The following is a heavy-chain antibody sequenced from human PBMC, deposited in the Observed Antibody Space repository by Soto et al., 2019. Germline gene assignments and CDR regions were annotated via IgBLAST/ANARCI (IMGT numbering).Heavy chain of an antibody. V-gene: IGHV3-49*04. D-gene: IGHD6-19*01. J-gene: IGHJ4*02. Sequence: GGSLRLSCTASGFTFGYYAMSWVRQAPGKGLEWVGFIRSKAYGGTTEYAASVKGRFTISRDDSKSIAYLQMNSLKTEDTAVYHCTRNVIAVVWGQGTLVTVSS. CDR2: IRSKAYGGTT. CDR3: TRNVIAVV. CDR1: GFTFGYYA.